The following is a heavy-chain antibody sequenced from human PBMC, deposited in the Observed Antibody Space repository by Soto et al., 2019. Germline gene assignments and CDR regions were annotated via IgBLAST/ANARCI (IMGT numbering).Heavy chain of an antibody. D-gene: IGHD2-21*01. CDR1: GFSVSSNY. Sequence: EVQLVESGGGLIQPGGSLRLSCAVSGFSVSSNYMSWVRQAPGKGLEWVSVIHSGGRTYYADSVKGRFTISRDNSKNTLYLQMNSLRAEDTAVYYCARDGGEGTFDYWGQGTLVTVSS. V-gene: IGHV3-53*01. J-gene: IGHJ4*02. CDR3: ARDGGEGTFDY. CDR2: IHSGGRT.